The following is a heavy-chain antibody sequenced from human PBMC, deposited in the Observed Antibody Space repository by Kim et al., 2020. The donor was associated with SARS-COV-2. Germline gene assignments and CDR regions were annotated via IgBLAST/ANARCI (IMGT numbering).Heavy chain of an antibody. V-gene: IGHV1-3*01. CDR3: ARDEEGWFYNWFDT. D-gene: IGHD6-19*01. J-gene: IGHJ5*02. Sequence: SQKFQGRVPITRDTSASTAYMELSSLRSEDTAVYYCARDEEGWFYNWFDTWGQGTLVTVSS.